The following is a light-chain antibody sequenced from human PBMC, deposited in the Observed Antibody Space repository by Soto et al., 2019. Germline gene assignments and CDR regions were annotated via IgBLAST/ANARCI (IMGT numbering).Light chain of an antibody. CDR3: QQYNSYWT. CDR1: QSISSW. V-gene: IGKV1-5*01. CDR2: DAS. J-gene: IGKJ1*01. Sequence: DIQMTQSPSTLSASVGDRVTITCRASQSISSWLAWYLQKPGKAPKLLIYDASSLESGVPSRFSGSGSGTEFTLTISSLQPDDFATYYCQQYNSYWTFGQGTKVEIK.